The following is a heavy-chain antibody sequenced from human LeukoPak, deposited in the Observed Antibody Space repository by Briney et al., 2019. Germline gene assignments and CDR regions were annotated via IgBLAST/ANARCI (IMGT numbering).Heavy chain of an antibody. D-gene: IGHD6-13*01. CDR3: AKGIAVDY. CDR2: ISGSSIST. J-gene: IGHJ4*02. CDR1: GFTFSDYA. Sequence: GGSLRLSCAASGFTFSDYAMSWVRQAPGKGLEWVSTISGSSISTYYADSVKGRFTISRDNSKNALFLQMNSLRAEDTAVYYCAKGIAVDYWGQGTLVTVSS. V-gene: IGHV3-23*01.